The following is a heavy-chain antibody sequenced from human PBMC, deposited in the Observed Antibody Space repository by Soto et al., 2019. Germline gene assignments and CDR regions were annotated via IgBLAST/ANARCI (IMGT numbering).Heavy chain of an antibody. Sequence: GESLKISCAASGFTFSDYYMSWIRQAPGKGLEWVSYISSSGSTIYYADSVKGRFTISRDNAKNSLYLQMNSLRAEDTAVYYCARGGYCSGGSCYPPWGQGTLVTVSS. CDR2: ISSSGSTI. CDR3: ARGGYCSGGSCYPP. V-gene: IGHV3-11*01. CDR1: GFTFSDYY. J-gene: IGHJ5*02. D-gene: IGHD2-15*01.